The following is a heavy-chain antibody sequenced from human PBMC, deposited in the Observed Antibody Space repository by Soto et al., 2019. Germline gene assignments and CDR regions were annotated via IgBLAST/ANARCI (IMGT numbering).Heavy chain of an antibody. CDR1: GGSISSYY. J-gene: IGHJ4*02. D-gene: IGHD5-18*01. CDR3: ARGQEGYSYGYCFDS. Sequence: SETLSLTCTVSGGSISSYYWSWIRLPPGKGLEWIGYVYYSGTTNYSPSLRSRVTILVDTSKNQFSLKLTSVTAADTAVYYCARGQEGYSYGYCFDSWGQGTLVTVSS. CDR2: VYYSGTT. V-gene: IGHV4-59*01.